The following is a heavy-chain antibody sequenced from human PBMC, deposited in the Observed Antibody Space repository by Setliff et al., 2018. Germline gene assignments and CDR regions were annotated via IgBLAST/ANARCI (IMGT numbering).Heavy chain of an antibody. CDR1: GYSISSGYY. CDR3: ARHGYYDSSGYSNWFDP. J-gene: IGHJ5*02. CDR2: IYHSGST. Sequence: PSETLSLTCTVSGYSISSGYYWGWIRQPPGKGLEWIGSIYHSGSTYYNPSLKSRVTISVDTSKNQFSLKLSSVTAADTAVYYCARHGYYDSSGYSNWFDPWGQGTLVTVSS. V-gene: IGHV4-38-2*02. D-gene: IGHD3-22*01.